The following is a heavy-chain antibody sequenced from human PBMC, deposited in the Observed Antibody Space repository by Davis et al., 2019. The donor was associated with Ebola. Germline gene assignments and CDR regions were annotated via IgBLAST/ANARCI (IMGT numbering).Heavy chain of an antibody. CDR2: ISSSSSYI. D-gene: IGHD6-6*01. J-gene: IGHJ6*02. V-gene: IGHV3-21*01. CDR1: GFTFSSYS. CDR3: AREVAARPGYYYGMDV. Sequence: GESLKISCAASGFTFSSYSMNWVRQAPGKGLEWVSSISSSSSYIYYADSVKGRFTISRDNAKNSLYLQMNSLRAEDTAVYYCAREVAARPGYYYGMDVWGQGTTVTVSS.